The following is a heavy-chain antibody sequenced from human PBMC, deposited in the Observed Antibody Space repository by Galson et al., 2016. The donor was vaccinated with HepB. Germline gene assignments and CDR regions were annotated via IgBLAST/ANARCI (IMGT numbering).Heavy chain of an antibody. CDR2: IYHTGTT. Sequence: SETLSLTCAVSGGSISSDNWWRWVRQPPGKGLEWIGEIYHTGTTYYIPSFKSRVTISVDTSRSNFSLKLRSVTAADTAVYYCARYLWFGEKYGMDVWGQGTTVIVSS. CDR1: GGSISSDNW. V-gene: IGHV4-4*02. J-gene: IGHJ6*02. D-gene: IGHD3-10*01. CDR3: ARYLWFGEKYGMDV.